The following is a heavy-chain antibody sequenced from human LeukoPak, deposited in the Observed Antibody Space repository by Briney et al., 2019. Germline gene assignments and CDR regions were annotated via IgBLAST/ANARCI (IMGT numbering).Heavy chain of an antibody. CDR3: TKSDWFDP. CDR2: IKNDGSST. Sequence: GGSLRLSCVASGVTFSSYWMQWVRQGPGKGVVWVSRIKNDGSSTSYADSVKGRFTISRDNAKNTLYLQMNSLRAEDTAVYYCTKSDWFDPWGQGTLVTVSS. CDR1: GVTFSSYW. J-gene: IGHJ5*02. V-gene: IGHV3-74*01.